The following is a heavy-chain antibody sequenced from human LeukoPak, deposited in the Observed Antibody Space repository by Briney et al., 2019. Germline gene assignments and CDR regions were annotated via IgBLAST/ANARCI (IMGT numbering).Heavy chain of an antibody. D-gene: IGHD6-13*01. J-gene: IGHJ4*02. CDR1: GFTFSSYA. Sequence: GSLRLPCAASGFTFSSYAMSWVRQVPGKGLEWVSAISGSGGSTYYADSVKGRLTISRDNSKNTLYLQMNSLRAEDTGVYYCAKGGRFSWGGGFDYWGQGTLVTVSS. CDR2: ISGSGGST. CDR3: AKGGRFSWGGGFDY. V-gene: IGHV3-23*01.